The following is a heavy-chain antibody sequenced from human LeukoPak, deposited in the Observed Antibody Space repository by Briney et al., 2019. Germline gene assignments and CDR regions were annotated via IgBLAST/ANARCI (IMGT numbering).Heavy chain of an antibody. V-gene: IGHV4-39*01. CDR2: VYYRGST. J-gene: IGHJ4*02. Sequence: SETLSLTCTLSIGSISSSSYYWAWIRQPPGKGLEWIGSVYYRGSTYYNPSLKSRVTISVDTSKNQFSLKLSSVTAADTAVNYCVGYSVRGPYYLDHWGQGTLVTVSS. CDR1: IGSISSSSYY. CDR3: VGYSVRGPYYLDH. D-gene: IGHD3-10*01.